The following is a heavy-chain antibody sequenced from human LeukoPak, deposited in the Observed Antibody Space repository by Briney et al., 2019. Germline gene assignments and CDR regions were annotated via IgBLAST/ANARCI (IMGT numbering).Heavy chain of an antibody. CDR2: INPNSGGT. Sequence: ASVKVSCKASGYTFSDYYMHWVRQAPGQGLEWMGWINPNSGGTNYAQKFQGRVTMTRDTSISTAYMELSRLRSDDTAVYYCARVAVEVPLYYYYMDVWGKGTAVTISS. V-gene: IGHV1-2*02. CDR1: GYTFSDYY. CDR3: ARVAVEVPLYYYYMDV. D-gene: IGHD4/OR15-4a*01. J-gene: IGHJ6*03.